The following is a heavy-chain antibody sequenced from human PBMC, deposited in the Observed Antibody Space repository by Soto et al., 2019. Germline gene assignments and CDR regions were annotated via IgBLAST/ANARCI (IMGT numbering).Heavy chain of an antibody. J-gene: IGHJ4*02. CDR3: AGADSGAYYLKT. CDR2: IHNSGST. D-gene: IGHD3-22*01. V-gene: IGHV4-31*03. CDR1: GASISSGGYY. Sequence: QVQLQESGPGLVKPSQTLSLTCTVSGASISSGGYYWSWIRQHPGKGLEWIGYIHNSGSTYYNPSLKNRLTISVDTSNNQFSLKLSSVTAADTAVYYCAGADSGAYYLKTWGQGTLVTVSS.